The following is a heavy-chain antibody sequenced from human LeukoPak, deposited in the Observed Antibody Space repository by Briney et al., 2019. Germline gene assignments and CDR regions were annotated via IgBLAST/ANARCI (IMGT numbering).Heavy chain of an antibody. D-gene: IGHD3-22*01. V-gene: IGHV1-2*06. Sequence: ASVKVSCKASGYTFTSYGISWVRQAPGQGLEWMGRINPNSGGTNYAQKFQGRVTMTRDTSISTAYMELSRLRSDDTAVYYCARGYYDSSGYYYWGQGTLVTVSS. CDR3: ARGYYDSSGYYY. CDR2: INPNSGGT. J-gene: IGHJ4*02. CDR1: GYTFTSYG.